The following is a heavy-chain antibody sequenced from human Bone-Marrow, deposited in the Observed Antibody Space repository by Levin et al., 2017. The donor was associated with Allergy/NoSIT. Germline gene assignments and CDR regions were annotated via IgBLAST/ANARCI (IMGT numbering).Heavy chain of an antibody. CDR3: ARGREGYNYDFDY. CDR2: IFHGGST. CDR1: GGSIRDYF. D-gene: IGHD5-24*01. Sequence: PSETLSLTCSVSGGSIRDYFWNWIRQTPGGGLEWIGYIFHGGSTNYNPSLQSRVDLSVDSSKSQFSLRLSSVTAADSAVYFCARGREGYNYDFDYWGQGILVTVSS. J-gene: IGHJ4*02. V-gene: IGHV4-59*01.